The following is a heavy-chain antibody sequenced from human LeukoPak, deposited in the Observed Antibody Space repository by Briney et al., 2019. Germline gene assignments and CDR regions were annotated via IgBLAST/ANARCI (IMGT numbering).Heavy chain of an antibody. D-gene: IGHD2-2*02. V-gene: IGHV6-1*01. CDR3: VRTAYCSSIRCYIDAFDI. CDR2: IYYRSRWYN. Sequence: SQTLSLTCGISGDSVSSNNAAWNWIRQSPSGGLEWLGRIYYRSRWYNDYAISVRSRITINPDTSKNQFSLHLNSVTPEDTAVYYCVRTAYCSSIRCYIDAFDIWGQGTMVTVSS. J-gene: IGHJ3*02. CDR1: GDSVSSNNAA.